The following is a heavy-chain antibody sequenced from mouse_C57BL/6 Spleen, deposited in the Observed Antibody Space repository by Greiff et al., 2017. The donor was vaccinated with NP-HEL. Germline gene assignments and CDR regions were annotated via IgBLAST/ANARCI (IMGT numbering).Heavy chain of an antibody. CDR3: ALYYYGSREGYAMDY. CDR1: GFSLTSYG. V-gene: IGHV2-6*01. D-gene: IGHD1-1*01. Sequence: QVQLKESGPGLVAPSQSLSITCTVSGFSLTSYGVDWVRQSPGKGLEWLGVIWGVGSTNYNSALKSRLSISKDNSKSQVFLKMNSLQTDDTAMYYCALYYYGSREGYAMDYWGQGTSVTVSS. J-gene: IGHJ4*01. CDR2: IWGVGST.